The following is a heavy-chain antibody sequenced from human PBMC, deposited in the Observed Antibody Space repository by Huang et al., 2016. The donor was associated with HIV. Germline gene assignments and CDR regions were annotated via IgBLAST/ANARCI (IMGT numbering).Heavy chain of an antibody. CDR3: ATVDYYDTSGPQRGYFDN. CDR2: IIPTLGTA. V-gene: IGHV1-69*01. J-gene: IGHJ4*02. D-gene: IGHD3-22*01. Sequence: QVQLVQSGAEVKKPGSSVKVSCKASGGSFRNFAIGWVRQAPGQGHVWMGWIIPTLGTANYAQKFQGRVTSIADESTSTAYMELSSLRSEDTAVYYCATVDYYDTSGPQRGYFDNWGQGTLVTVSS. CDR1: GGSFRNFA.